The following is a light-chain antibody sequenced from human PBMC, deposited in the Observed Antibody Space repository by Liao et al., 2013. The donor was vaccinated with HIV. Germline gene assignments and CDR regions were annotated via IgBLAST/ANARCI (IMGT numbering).Light chain of an antibody. CDR2: FDS. J-gene: IGLJ1*01. V-gene: IGLV3-21*01. CDR3: QVWDSSSDHYV. CDR1: NIGAKS. Sequence: SYVLTQAPSLSVAPGETARITCGGDNIGAKSVHWYQQKPGQAPLVVIYFDSDRPSGIPERFSGSNSGNTATLTISRVEAGDEADYYCQVWDSSSDHYVFGTGTKVTVL.